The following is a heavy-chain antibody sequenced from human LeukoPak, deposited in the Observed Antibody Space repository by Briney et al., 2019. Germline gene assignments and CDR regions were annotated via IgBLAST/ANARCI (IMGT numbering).Heavy chain of an antibody. D-gene: IGHD2-15*01. J-gene: IGHJ3*02. Sequence: GGSLRLSCAASGFTFSSYAMSWVRQAPGKGLEWVSAISGSGGSTYYADSVKGRFTISRDNSKNTLYLQMNSLRAEDTAVYYCAKDLCSGGSCYEAFDIWGQGTMVTVSS. CDR1: GFTFSSYA. CDR3: AKDLCSGGSCYEAFDI. CDR2: ISGSGGST. V-gene: IGHV3-23*01.